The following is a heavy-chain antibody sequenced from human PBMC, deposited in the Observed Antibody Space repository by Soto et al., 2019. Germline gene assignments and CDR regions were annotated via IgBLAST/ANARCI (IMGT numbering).Heavy chain of an antibody. CDR2: ISGSGGST. CDR3: AKDSGHYDFWSGYLPAWFDP. CDR1: GFTFSSYA. D-gene: IGHD3-3*01. Sequence: GGSLRLSCGASGFTFSSYAMIWVRQAPGKGLEWVSAISGSGGSTYYADSVKGRFTISRDNSKNTLYLQMNSLRAEDTAVYYCAKDSGHYDFWSGYLPAWFDPWGQGTLVTVSS. J-gene: IGHJ5*02. V-gene: IGHV3-23*01.